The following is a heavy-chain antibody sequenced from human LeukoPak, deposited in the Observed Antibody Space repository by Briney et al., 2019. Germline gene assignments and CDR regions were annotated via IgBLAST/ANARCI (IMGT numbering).Heavy chain of an antibody. CDR1: GFTFSSYW. Sequence: GGSLRLSCAASGFTFSSYWMSWVRQTPGKGLEWVANIKQDASEKYYVGSVKGRFTISRDNAKNSLYLQMNSLRAEDTAVYYCARDHAAAGIDYWGQGTLVTVSS. D-gene: IGHD6-13*01. CDR3: ARDHAAAGIDY. J-gene: IGHJ4*02. V-gene: IGHV3-7*01. CDR2: IKQDASEK.